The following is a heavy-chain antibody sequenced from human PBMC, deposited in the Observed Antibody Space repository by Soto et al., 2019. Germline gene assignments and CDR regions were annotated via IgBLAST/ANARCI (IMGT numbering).Heavy chain of an antibody. CDR1: GGSFSGYY. V-gene: IGHV4-34*01. Sequence: SATLSLTGAVYGGSFSGYYWSWIRQPPGKGLEWIGEINHSGSTNYNPSLKSRVTISVDTSKNQFSLKLSSVTAADTAVYYCARGHAFDIWGQGTMVTVSS. CDR2: INHSGST. CDR3: ARGHAFDI. J-gene: IGHJ3*02.